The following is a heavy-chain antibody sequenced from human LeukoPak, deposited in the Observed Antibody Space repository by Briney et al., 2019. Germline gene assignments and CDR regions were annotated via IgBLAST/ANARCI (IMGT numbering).Heavy chain of an antibody. D-gene: IGHD3-16*01. CDR1: GYTFTGYY. V-gene: IGHV1-2*02. CDR2: INPNSGGT. CDR3: ARDRTGVFPEYFQH. Sequence: ASVKVSCKASGYTFTGYYMNWVRQAPGQGLEWMGWINPNSGGTNYAQKFQGRVTMTRDTSISTAYMELSRLRSDDTAVYYCARDRTGVFPEYFQHWGEGTLVTVSS. J-gene: IGHJ1*01.